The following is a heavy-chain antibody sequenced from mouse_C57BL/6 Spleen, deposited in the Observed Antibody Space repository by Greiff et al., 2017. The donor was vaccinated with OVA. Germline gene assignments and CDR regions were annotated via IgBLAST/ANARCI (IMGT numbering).Heavy chain of an antibody. CDR3: TRVTTVVDGYFDV. CDR1: GFTFSDAW. J-gene: IGHJ1*03. Sequence: EVKLEESGGGLVQPGGSMKLSCAASGFTFSDAWMDWVRQSPEKGLEWVAEIRNKANNHATYYAESVKGRFTISRDDSKSSVYLQMNSLRAEDTGIYYCTRVTTVVDGYFDVWGTGTTVTVSS. D-gene: IGHD1-1*01. CDR2: IRNKANNHAT. V-gene: IGHV6-6*01.